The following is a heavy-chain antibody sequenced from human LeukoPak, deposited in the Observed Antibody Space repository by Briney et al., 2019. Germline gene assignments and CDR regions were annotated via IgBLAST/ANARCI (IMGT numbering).Heavy chain of an antibody. Sequence: PGGSLRLSCAASGFTFSSYGMHWVRQAPGKGLEWVAFIRYDGSNKYYADSVKGRFTISRDNSKNTLYLQMNSLRAEDTAVYYCAKDREGPYGSGSNYYFDYWGQGTLVTVSS. J-gene: IGHJ4*02. CDR1: GFTFSSYG. CDR2: IRYDGSNK. D-gene: IGHD3-10*01. V-gene: IGHV3-30*02. CDR3: AKDREGPYGSGSNYYFDY.